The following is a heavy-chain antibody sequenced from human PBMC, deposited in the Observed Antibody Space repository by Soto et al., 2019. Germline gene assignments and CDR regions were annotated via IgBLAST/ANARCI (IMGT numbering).Heavy chain of an antibody. D-gene: IGHD3-22*01. CDR3: AGDDDSSGYYSD. CDR2: IYYSGST. J-gene: IGHJ4*02. V-gene: IGHV4-31*03. CDR1: GGSISSGGYY. Sequence: SETLSLTCTVSGGSISSGGYYWSWIRQHPGKGLEWIGYIYYSGSTYYNPSLKSRVTISVDTSKNQFSLKLSSVTAADTAVYYCAGDDDSSGYYSDWGQGTLVTVSS.